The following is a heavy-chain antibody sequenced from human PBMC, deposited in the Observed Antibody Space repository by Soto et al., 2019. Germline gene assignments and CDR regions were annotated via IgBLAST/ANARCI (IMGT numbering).Heavy chain of an antibody. CDR3: ARTARLEPSYYYYYYGMDV. J-gene: IGHJ6*02. CDR1: GGSVSSGSYY. D-gene: IGHD1-1*01. Sequence: PSETLSLTCTDSGGSVSSGSYYWSWIRQPPGKGLEWIGYIYYSGSTNYNPSLKSRVTISVDTSKNQFSLKLSSVTAADTAVYYCARTARLEPSYYYYYYGMDVWGQGTTVTVSS. CDR2: IYYSGST. V-gene: IGHV4-61*01.